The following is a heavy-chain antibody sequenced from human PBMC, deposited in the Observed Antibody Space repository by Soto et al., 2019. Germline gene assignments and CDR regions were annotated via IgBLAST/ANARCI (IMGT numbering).Heavy chain of an antibody. CDR2: FDPEDGET. J-gene: IGHJ6*02. CDR1: GYTLTELS. V-gene: IGHV1-24*01. CDR3: ATSNYYYYGMDV. Sequence: ASVKVSCKVSGYTLTELSMHWVRQAPGKGLEWMGGFDPEDGETIYAQKFQGRVTMTEDTSTGTAYMELSSLRSEDTAVYYCATSNYYYYGMDVWGQGTTVTVSS.